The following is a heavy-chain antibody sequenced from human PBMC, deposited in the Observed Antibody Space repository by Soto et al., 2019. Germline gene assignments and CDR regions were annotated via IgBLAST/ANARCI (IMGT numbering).Heavy chain of an antibody. V-gene: IGHV3-23*01. CDR2: ITESGAST. J-gene: IGHJ5*02. Sequence: EEQLLESGGGLVQPGGSLRLSCAASGFIFGSYVMTWVRQAPGKGLEWVSLITESGASTYYADSVKGRFTISRDNAKNILYLQMNSLTDEDTAIYYCAKNLVAGFHPWGQGTLVSVSS. D-gene: IGHD2-15*01. CDR1: GFIFGSYV. CDR3: AKNLVAGFHP.